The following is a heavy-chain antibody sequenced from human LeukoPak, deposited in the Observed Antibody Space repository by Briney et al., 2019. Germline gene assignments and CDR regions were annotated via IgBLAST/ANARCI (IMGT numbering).Heavy chain of an antibody. V-gene: IGHV3-33*01. CDR1: GHTFRSYG. CDR2: IWYDGSKK. J-gene: IGHJ4*02. CDR3: ARDPCSARSCPPWD. Sequence: GGSLRLSCAASGHTFRSYGMHWVRQAPGKGLEWVAAIWYDGSKKYYADSVKGRFTISRDDSKSTLYLQMNSLRDEDTAVYYCARDPCSARSCPPWDWGQGTQVIVSS. D-gene: IGHD2-15*01.